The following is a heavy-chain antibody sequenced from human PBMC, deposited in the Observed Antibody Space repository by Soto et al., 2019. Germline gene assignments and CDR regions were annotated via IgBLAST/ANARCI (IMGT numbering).Heavy chain of an antibody. D-gene: IGHD3-22*01. CDR2: IIPIFGTA. Sequence: SVKVSCKASGGTFSSYAISWVRQAPGQGLEWMGGIIPIFGTANYAQKFQGRVTITADESTSTAYMELSSLRSEDTAVYYCARDQDVSESGYYPKVLYGMDVWGQGTTVTVSS. J-gene: IGHJ6*02. CDR3: ARDQDVSESGYYPKVLYGMDV. V-gene: IGHV1-69*13. CDR1: GGTFSSYA.